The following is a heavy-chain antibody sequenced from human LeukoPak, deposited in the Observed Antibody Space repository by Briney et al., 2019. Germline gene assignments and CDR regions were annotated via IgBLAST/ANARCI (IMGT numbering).Heavy chain of an antibody. CDR3: ARAPRYCSSTSCYGPRYYYGMDV. D-gene: IGHD2-2*01. Sequence: GGSLRLSCAAAGFTFSTYSMNWVRQAPGKGLEWVSSISSSSSYIYYADSVKGRFTISRDNAKNSLYLQMNSLRAEDTAVYYCARAPRYCSSTSCYGPRYYYGMDVWGQGTTVTVSS. J-gene: IGHJ6*02. CDR2: ISSSSSYI. CDR1: GFTFSTYS. V-gene: IGHV3-21*01.